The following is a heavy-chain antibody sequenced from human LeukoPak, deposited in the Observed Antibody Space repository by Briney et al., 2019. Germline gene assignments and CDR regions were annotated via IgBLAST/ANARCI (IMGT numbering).Heavy chain of an antibody. D-gene: IGHD3-10*01. Sequence: SETLSLTCAVFGGSFSDYYWSWIRQPPGKGLEWIGEINHSGSANYNPSLKSRVTISVDTSKNQFSLKLSSVTAADTAVYYCARGLRGITMVDYWGQGTLVTVSS. J-gene: IGHJ4*02. CDR1: GGSFSDYY. CDR2: INHSGSA. CDR3: ARGLRGITMVDY. V-gene: IGHV4-34*01.